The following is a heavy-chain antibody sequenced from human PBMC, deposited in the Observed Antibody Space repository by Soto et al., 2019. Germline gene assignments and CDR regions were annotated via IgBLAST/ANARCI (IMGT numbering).Heavy chain of an antibody. CDR1: GGTFSSYA. CDR2: IIPIFGTA. Sequence: QVQLVQSGAEVQKPGSSVKVSCKASGGTFSSYAISWVRQAPGQGLEWMGGIIPIFGTANYAQKFQGRVTITADESTSTAYMELSSLRSEDTAVYYCARYGNGYNLGLKYYFDYWGQGTLVTVSS. CDR3: ARYGNGYNLGLKYYFDY. D-gene: IGHD5-12*01. J-gene: IGHJ4*02. V-gene: IGHV1-69*01.